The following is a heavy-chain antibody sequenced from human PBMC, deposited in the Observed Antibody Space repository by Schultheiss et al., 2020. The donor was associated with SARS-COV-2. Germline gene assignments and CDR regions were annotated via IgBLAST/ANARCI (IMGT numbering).Heavy chain of an antibody. Sequence: SQTLSLTCTVSGGSISSSSYYWGWIRQPPGKGLDWLGYISHSGSTNYNPSLKSRVIISVDTSKNQFSLKLSSVTAADTAIYYCARLGYWSSASCYTINYFYYMDVWGKGTTVTVSS. J-gene: IGHJ6*03. CDR1: GGSISSSSYY. CDR3: ARLGYWSSASCYTINYFYYMDV. V-gene: IGHV4-61*05. CDR2: ISHSGST. D-gene: IGHD2-2*02.